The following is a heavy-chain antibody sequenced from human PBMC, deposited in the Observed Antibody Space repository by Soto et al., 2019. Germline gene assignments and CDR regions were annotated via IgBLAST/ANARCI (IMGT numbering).Heavy chain of an antibody. Sequence: EVQLVESGGGLVKPGGSLRLSCAASGFTFSSYSMNWVRQAPGKGLEWVSSISSSSTYIYYADSEKGRFTISRDNAKNSLYLQMNSLRAEDTALYYCAKEAGELSTRSFDYWGQGPLVTVSS. D-gene: IGHD3-16*02. CDR1: GFTFSSYS. J-gene: IGHJ4*02. CDR3: AKEAGELSTRSFDY. V-gene: IGHV3-21*01. CDR2: ISSSSTYI.